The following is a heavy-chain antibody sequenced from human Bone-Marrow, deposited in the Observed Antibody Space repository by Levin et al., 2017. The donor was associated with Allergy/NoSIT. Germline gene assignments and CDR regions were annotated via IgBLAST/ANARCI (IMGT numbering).Heavy chain of an antibody. D-gene: IGHD2-15*01. Sequence: GGSLRLSCVASGFSFKTYEMNWVRQAPGKGLEWVSYISGSGNDIYYADSLRGRFTISRDNAKNSLYLQMNSLRPEDTAVYYCARILTRWSYADYWGQGALVTVSS. CDR2: ISGSGNDI. V-gene: IGHV3-48*03. CDR3: ARILTRWSYADY. CDR1: GFSFKTYE. J-gene: IGHJ4*02.